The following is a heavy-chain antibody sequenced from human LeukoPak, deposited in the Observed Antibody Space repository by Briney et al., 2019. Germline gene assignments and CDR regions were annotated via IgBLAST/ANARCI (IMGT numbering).Heavy chain of an antibody. V-gene: IGHV4-34*01. D-gene: IGHD6-13*01. Sequence: SETLSLTCTISGGSISTYYWSWIRQPPGKGLEWVGEINHSGSTNYNPSLKSRVTISVDTSKNQFSLKLSSVTAADTAVYYCAMRTGYSSSWSYLNFDYWGQGTLVTVSS. CDR1: GGSISTYY. J-gene: IGHJ4*02. CDR3: AMRTGYSSSWSYLNFDY. CDR2: INHSGST.